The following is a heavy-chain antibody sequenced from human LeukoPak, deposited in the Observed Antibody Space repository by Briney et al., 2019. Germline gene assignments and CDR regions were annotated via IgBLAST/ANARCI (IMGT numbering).Heavy chain of an antibody. CDR1: GFTFSSYD. V-gene: IGHV3-23*01. Sequence: GGSLRLSCAASGFTFSSYDVSWVRQAPGKGLEWVSAISGSGDRTHYADSVKGRFTISRDNSKNTLYLQINSLRAEDTAVYYCAKVATVRPLDIWGQGTMVTVSS. CDR2: ISGSGDRT. D-gene: IGHD4-17*01. CDR3: AKVATVRPLDI. J-gene: IGHJ3*02.